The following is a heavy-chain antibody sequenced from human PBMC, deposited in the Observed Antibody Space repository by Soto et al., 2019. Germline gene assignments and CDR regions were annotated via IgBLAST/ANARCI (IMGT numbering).Heavy chain of an antibody. V-gene: IGHV1-24*01. D-gene: IGHD3-22*01. CDR1: GYTLTELS. J-gene: IGHJ4*02. CDR2: FDPEDGET. CDR3: ATQHLHYYDSSGSQYYFDY. Sequence: ASVKVSCKVSGYTLTELSMHWVRQAPGKGLEWMGGFDPEDGETIYAQKFQGRVTMTEDTSTDTAYMELSSLRSEDTAVYYCATQHLHYYDSSGSQYYFDYWGQGTLVTVSS.